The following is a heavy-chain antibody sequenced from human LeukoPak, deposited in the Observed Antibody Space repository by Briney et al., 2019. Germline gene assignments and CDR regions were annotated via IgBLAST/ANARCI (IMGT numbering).Heavy chain of an antibody. Sequence: SQTLSLTCSVSGGSIGSGIYSWSWIRQPPGKGLEWIGYIFHTGSTSYNPSPKSRVTISVDTSKNQFPLKLSSVTAADTAMYYCVRDGDYYDSGGYGNIWGQGTLVTVSS. V-gene: IGHV4-30-2*01. CDR2: IFHTGST. J-gene: IGHJ4*02. CDR1: GGSIGSGIYS. D-gene: IGHD3-22*01. CDR3: VRDGDYYDSGGYGNI.